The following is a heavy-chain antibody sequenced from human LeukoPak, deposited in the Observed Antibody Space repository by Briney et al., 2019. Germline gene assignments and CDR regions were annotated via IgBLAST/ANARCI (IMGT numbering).Heavy chain of an antibody. CDR3: ARDGWYSSSPFDY. Sequence: SVRVSCKASGGTFSSYAISWVRQAPGQGLEWMGGIIPIFGTANYAQKFQGRVTITTDESTSTAYMELSSLRSEDTAVYYCARDGWYSSSPFDYWGQGTLVAVSS. CDR2: IIPIFGTA. J-gene: IGHJ4*02. V-gene: IGHV1-69*05. D-gene: IGHD6-6*01. CDR1: GGTFSSYA.